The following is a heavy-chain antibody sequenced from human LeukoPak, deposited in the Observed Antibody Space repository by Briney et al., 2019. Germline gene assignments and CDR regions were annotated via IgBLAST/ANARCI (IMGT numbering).Heavy chain of an antibody. J-gene: IGHJ6*03. CDR2: IYYSGST. V-gene: IGHV4-39*07. D-gene: IGHD6-6*01. CDR1: GGSISSSSYY. Sequence: SETLSLTCTVSGGSISSSSYYWGWIRQPPGKGLEWIGSIYYSGSTYYNPSLKSRVTISVDTSKNQFSLKLSSVTAADTAVYYCARDGIAARPFRDYYYYMDVWGKGTTVTVSS. CDR3: ARDGIAARPFRDYYYYMDV.